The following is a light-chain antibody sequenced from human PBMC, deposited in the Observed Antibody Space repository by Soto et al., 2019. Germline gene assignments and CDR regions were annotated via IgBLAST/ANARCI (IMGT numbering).Light chain of an antibody. CDR3: SSYASSSTS. Sequence: QSALTQPASVSGSPGQSITIYCTGTSXDVGGYNYVSWYQQHPGKAPKLMIYEVSNRPSGVSHRFSGSKSGNTASLTISGLQAEDEADYYCSSYASSSTSFGTGTKVIVL. CDR1: SXDVGGYNY. CDR2: EVS. J-gene: IGLJ1*01. V-gene: IGLV2-14*03.